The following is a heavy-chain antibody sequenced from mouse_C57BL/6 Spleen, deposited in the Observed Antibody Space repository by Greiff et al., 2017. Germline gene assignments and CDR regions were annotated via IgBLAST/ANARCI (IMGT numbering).Heavy chain of an antibody. Sequence: EVKLVESGGDLVKPGGSLKLSCAASGFTFSSYGMSWVRQTPDKRLEWVATISSGGSYTYYPDSVKGRFTISRDTAKNTLYLQMSSLKSEDTAMYYCARRNYYGSFAYWGQGTLVTVSA. V-gene: IGHV5-6*02. CDR2: ISSGGSYT. D-gene: IGHD1-1*01. CDR1: GFTFSSYG. CDR3: ARRNYYGSFAY. J-gene: IGHJ3*01.